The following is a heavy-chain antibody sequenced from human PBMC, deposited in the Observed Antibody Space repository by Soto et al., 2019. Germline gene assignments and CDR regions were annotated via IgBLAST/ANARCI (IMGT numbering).Heavy chain of an antibody. CDR3: AFREYRWGGIVVVPAAFDP. CDR2: MNPNSGNT. V-gene: IGHV1-8*01. CDR1: GYTFTSYD. J-gene: IGHJ5*02. Sequence: GASVKVSCKTSGYTFTSYDINWVRQAIGQGLEWMGWMNPNSGNTGYAQKFQGRVTMTRNTSISTAYMELSSLRSEDTAVYYCAFREYRWGGIVVVPAAFDPWGQGTLVTVSS. D-gene: IGHD2-2*01.